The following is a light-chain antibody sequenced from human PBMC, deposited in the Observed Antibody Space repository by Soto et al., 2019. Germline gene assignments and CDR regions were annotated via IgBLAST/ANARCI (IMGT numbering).Light chain of an antibody. CDR1: QSVSSN. Sequence: EIVMTHSPATLSVSPGERATLSCRASQSVSSNLAWYQQKPGQAPRLLIYGASSRATGIPDRISGSGSGTDFTLTISSLESEDFAVYYCQQYGSSPWTFGEGTKVDIK. CDR2: GAS. J-gene: IGKJ1*01. CDR3: QQYGSSPWT. V-gene: IGKV3-20*01.